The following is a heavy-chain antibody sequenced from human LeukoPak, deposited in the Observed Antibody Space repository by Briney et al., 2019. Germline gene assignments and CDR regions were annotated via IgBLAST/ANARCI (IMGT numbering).Heavy chain of an antibody. Sequence: TQTLSLTCTVSGGSMSSGDYYWSWIRQPPGKGLEWIGYIYYSGSTYYNPSLKSRVTLSVDTSKNQFSLKVSSVTAADTAVYYCARAHSSGFDYWGQGTLVTVSS. CDR3: ARAHSSGFDY. J-gene: IGHJ4*02. V-gene: IGHV4-30-4*01. CDR1: GGSMSSGDYY. CDR2: IYYSGST. D-gene: IGHD3-22*01.